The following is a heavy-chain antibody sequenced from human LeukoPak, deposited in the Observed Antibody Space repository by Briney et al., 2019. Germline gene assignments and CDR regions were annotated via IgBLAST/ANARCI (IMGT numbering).Heavy chain of an antibody. Sequence: SETLSLTCTVSGGSVSSGSYYWSWIRQPPGKGLEWIGYIYYSGSTNYNPSLKSRVTISVDSSKNQFSVKLSSVTAADTAVYYCARDWSCSSTSCLNDAFDIWGQGTMVTVSS. CDR1: GGSVSSGSYY. V-gene: IGHV4-61*01. CDR3: ARDWSCSSTSCLNDAFDI. J-gene: IGHJ3*02. D-gene: IGHD2-2*01. CDR2: IYYSGST.